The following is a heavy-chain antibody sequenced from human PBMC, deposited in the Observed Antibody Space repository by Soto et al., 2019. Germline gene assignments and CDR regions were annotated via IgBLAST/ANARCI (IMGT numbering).Heavy chain of an antibody. CDR1: GFSLSNARMG. Sequence: QVTLKESGPVLVKHTETLTLTCTVSGFSLSNARMGVSWIRQPPGKALEWLAHIFSNDEKSYSTSLKSRLTISKVTSKIQVVLTMTNMDPVDTATYYCARAIGDYFSGGSCYSRGWFDPWGQGTLVTVSS. J-gene: IGHJ5*02. V-gene: IGHV2-26*01. CDR2: IFSNDEK. D-gene: IGHD2-15*01. CDR3: ARAIGDYFSGGSCYSRGWFDP.